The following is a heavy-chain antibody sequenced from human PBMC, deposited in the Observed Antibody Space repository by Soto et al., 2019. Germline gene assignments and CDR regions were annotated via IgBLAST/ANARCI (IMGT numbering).Heavy chain of an antibody. CDR3: AKDRPRRTSGYFFDY. CDR1: GYTLTELS. Sequence: ASVKVSCKVSGYTLTELSMHWVRQAPGKGLEWMGGFDPEDGETIYAQKFQGRVTMTEDTSTDTTYMELNSLRAEDTALYYCAKDRPRRTSGYFFDYWGQGTPVTVSS. V-gene: IGHV1-24*01. CDR2: FDPEDGET. D-gene: IGHD1-1*01. J-gene: IGHJ4*02.